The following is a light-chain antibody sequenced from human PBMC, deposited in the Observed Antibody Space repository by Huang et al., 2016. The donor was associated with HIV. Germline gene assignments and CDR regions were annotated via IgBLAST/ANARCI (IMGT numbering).Light chain of an antibody. Sequence: ETVMTQSPVTLSVSPGDRASLSCRSSQIVSSHLAWYQQKPGQAPRLLIYAASTRATGVPSRFSCSGAGPEFTLTISTLQSEDSAVYYCQQYNDFRSTFGPGTRVEIK. V-gene: IGKV3-15*01. J-gene: IGKJ3*01. CDR1: QIVSSH. CDR2: AAS. CDR3: QQYNDFRST.